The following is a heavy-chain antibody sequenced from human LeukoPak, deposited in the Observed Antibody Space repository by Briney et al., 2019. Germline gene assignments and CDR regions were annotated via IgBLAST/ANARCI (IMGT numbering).Heavy chain of an antibody. V-gene: IGHV3-53*01. Sequence: TISRDNSRNTLYLQVNSLRAEDTAVYYCARDRDYGDSGRAFDIWGQGTMVTVSS. CDR3: ARDRDYGDSGRAFDI. D-gene: IGHD4-17*01. J-gene: IGHJ3*02.